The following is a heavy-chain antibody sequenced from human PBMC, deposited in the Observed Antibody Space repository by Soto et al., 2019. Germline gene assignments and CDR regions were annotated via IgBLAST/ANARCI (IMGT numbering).Heavy chain of an antibody. V-gene: IGHV4-59*01. J-gene: IGHJ4*02. D-gene: IGHD3-3*01. Sequence: SETLSLTCTVSGGSISSYYWSWIRQPPGKGLEWIGYIYYSGSTNYNPSLKSRVTISVDTSKNQFSLKLSSVTAADTAVYYCARGELGSGYCFDYWGQGTLVTVSS. CDR1: GGSISSYY. CDR2: IYYSGST. CDR3: ARGELGSGYCFDY.